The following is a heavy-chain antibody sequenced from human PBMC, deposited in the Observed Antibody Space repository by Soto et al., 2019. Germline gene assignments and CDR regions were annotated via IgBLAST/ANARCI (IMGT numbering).Heavy chain of an antibody. D-gene: IGHD6-6*01. CDR2: INPNSGDT. Sequence: QVQLVQSGAEVKKPGASVKVSCKASGYTFTGYYMHWVRQAPGQGLEWMGWINPNSGDTNYAQKFQGWVTMTRDTSISTAYMELSRLRSDDTAVYYCARAGWSSSSNWFDPWGQGTLVTVSS. J-gene: IGHJ5*02. V-gene: IGHV1-2*04. CDR1: GYTFTGYY. CDR3: ARAGWSSSSNWFDP.